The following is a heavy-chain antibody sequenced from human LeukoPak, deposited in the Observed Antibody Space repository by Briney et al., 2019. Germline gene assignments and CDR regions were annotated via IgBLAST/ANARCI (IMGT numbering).Heavy chain of an antibody. Sequence: ASVKVSRKALGYTFREYHIHWVRQAPGQGLEWMGWINPNSGDTTYAQEFQGRVTMTRDTSISTAYIELSSLRSDDTAVYYCTREDYWGLGTLVTVSS. CDR2: INPNSGDT. CDR1: GYTFREYH. J-gene: IGHJ4*02. V-gene: IGHV1-2*02. CDR3: TREDY.